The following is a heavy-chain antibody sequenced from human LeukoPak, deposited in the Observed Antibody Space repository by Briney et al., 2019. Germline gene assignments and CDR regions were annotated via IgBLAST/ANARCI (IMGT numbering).Heavy chain of an antibody. V-gene: IGHV4-61*08. CDR2: IYYTGST. Sequence: SETLSLTCAVSGGSISRSGYSWSWIRQPPGKGLEWIGYIYYTGSTNYNPSLKSRVTISVDTSKNQFSLKLSSVTAADTAVYYCTRGSIAYYYMDVWGKGTTVTISS. CDR3: TRGSIAYYYMDV. J-gene: IGHJ6*03. CDR1: GGSISRSGYS. D-gene: IGHD3-22*01.